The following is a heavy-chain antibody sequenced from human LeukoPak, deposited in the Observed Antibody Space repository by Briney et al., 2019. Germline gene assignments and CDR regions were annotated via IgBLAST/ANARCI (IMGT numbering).Heavy chain of an antibody. Sequence: GGSLRLSCAASAFTFSSYWMSWVRQAPGKGLEWVANIKQDGSEKYYMDSVKGRFTISRDNAKDTLYLKMSSLRAEDTAVYYCARDQIGTVAIDYWGQGALVTVSS. J-gene: IGHJ4*02. V-gene: IGHV3-7*01. CDR3: ARDQIGTVAIDY. CDR1: AFTFSSYW. D-gene: IGHD4-23*01. CDR2: IKQDGSEK.